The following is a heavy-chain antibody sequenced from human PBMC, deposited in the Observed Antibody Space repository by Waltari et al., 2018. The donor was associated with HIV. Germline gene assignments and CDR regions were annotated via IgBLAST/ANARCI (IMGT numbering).Heavy chain of an antibody. J-gene: IGHJ4*02. CDR1: GFTFSSYT. Sequence: EVQLVESGGGLVKPGGSLRLSCEASGFTFSSYTMNWVRQAPGKGLEWVSSFSRSSSDINYAVSVKCRFTISRDNAKNSLFLQMSSLRAEDMAVYYCARASRGVAVAGFDYWGQGILVTVSS. CDR3: ARASRGVAVAGFDY. V-gene: IGHV3-21*01. CDR2: FSRSSSDI. D-gene: IGHD6-19*01.